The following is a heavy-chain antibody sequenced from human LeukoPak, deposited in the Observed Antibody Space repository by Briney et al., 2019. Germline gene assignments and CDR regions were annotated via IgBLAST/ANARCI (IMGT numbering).Heavy chain of an antibody. V-gene: IGHV3-21*01. CDR1: GFTFSSYI. D-gene: IGHD4-17*01. Sequence: GGSLRLSCAASGFTFSSYIMNWVRQAPGKVLEWVSAISGSGTYIYYADSVKGRFTISRDNAKNSLYLQMNSLRAEDTDVYYCARVSGGYGDGRGYWGQGTLVTVSS. CDR2: ISGSGTYI. J-gene: IGHJ4*02. CDR3: ARVSGGYGDGRGY.